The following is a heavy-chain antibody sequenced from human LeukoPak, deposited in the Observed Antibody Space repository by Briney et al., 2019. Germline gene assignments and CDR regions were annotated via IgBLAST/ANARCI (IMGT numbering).Heavy chain of an antibody. D-gene: IGHD3-22*01. CDR3: ACDSYTSYDINNYYFLDS. V-gene: IGHV4-4*07. Sequence: SETLSLTCTVSGDSIRSYYWSWLRQPARKGLEWLGRIYSSGSTNYNPSLKSRVTMSVDTCKNQFSLKLRSVHAADTPLYFFACDSYTSYDINNYYFLDSWGQGILVTVSS. J-gene: IGHJ4*02. CDR1: GDSIRSYY. CDR2: IYSSGST.